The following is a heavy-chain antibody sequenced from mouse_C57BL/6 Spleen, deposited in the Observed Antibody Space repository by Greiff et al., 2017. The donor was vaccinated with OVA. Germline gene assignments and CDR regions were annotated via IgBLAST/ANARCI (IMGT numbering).Heavy chain of an antibody. CDR2: INYDGSST. V-gene: IGHV5-16*01. CDR3: ARAGGLGPHWFDY. J-gene: IGHJ2*01. Sequence: EVQVVESEGGLVQPGSSMKLSCTASGFTFSDYYMAWVRQVPEKGLEWVANINYDGSSTYYLESLKSRFIISRDNAKNILYLQMSSLKSEDTATXYGARAGGLGPHWFDYWGQGTPLTVSA. D-gene: IGHD4-1*01. CDR1: GFTFSDYY.